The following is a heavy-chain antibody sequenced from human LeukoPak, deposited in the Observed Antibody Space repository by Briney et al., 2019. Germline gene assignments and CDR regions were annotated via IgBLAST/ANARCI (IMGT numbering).Heavy chain of an antibody. Sequence: PSETLSLTCTVSGGSISSYYWSWIRQPPGKGLEWIGYICYSGSTNYNPSLKSRVTISVDTSKNQFSLKLSSVTAADTAVYYCARAPIFGVVIKSSGGMDVWGQGTTVTVSS. D-gene: IGHD3-3*01. CDR1: GGSISSYY. CDR3: ARAPIFGVVIKSSGGMDV. V-gene: IGHV4-59*01. CDR2: ICYSGST. J-gene: IGHJ6*02.